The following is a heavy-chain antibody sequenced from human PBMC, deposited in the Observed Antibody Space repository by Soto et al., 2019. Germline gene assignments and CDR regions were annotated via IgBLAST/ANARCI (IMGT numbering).Heavy chain of an antibody. J-gene: IGHJ5*02. CDR1: GFSLSTSGVG. D-gene: IGHD3-16*01. Sequence: QITLKESGPTLVKPTQTLTLTCTFSGFSLSTSGVGVGWIRQPPGKALEWLALIYWDDDERYSPSLKSRLTITKDTAKNQVVLTLTDMDPVDTGTYYCAHSHGTDLGSGRSNNWFDPWGQGTLVTVSS. CDR3: AHSHGTDLGSGRSNNWFDP. CDR2: IYWDDDE. V-gene: IGHV2-5*02.